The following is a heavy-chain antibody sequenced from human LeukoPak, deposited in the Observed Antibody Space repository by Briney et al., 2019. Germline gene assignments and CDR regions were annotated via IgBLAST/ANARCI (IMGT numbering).Heavy chain of an antibody. Sequence: ASVKVSCKASGYTFTGYYMHWVRQAPGQGLEWMGWINPNSGGTNYAQKFQGRVTMTRDTSISTAYMELSSLRSEDTAVYYCARGLTRYYYYYMDVWGKGTTVTISS. CDR1: GYTFTGYY. V-gene: IGHV1-2*02. J-gene: IGHJ6*03. CDR3: ARGLTRYYYYYMDV. CDR2: INPNSGGT. D-gene: IGHD2-2*01.